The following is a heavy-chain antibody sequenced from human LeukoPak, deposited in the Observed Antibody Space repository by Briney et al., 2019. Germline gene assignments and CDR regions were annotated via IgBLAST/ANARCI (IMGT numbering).Heavy chain of an antibody. D-gene: IGHD1-14*01. J-gene: IGHJ4*02. V-gene: IGHV3-30*18. CDR2: ISCDGSNK. CDR1: GFTFSSNG. Sequence: PGGSLRLSCAASGFTFSSNGRHWVRQGPGKGLEGVAVISCDGSNKYYAHNVQGRVTISRDNSKNTLYMKMNSLRAEDTAVYYCAKVTPRGADYWGQGTLVTVSS. CDR3: AKVTPRGADY.